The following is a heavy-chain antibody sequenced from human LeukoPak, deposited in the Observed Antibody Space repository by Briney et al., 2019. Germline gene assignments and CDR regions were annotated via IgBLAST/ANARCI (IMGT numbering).Heavy chain of an antibody. J-gene: IGHJ4*02. D-gene: IGHD5-18*01. Sequence: SETLSLTCAVYGGSFSGYYWSWIRQPPGKGLEWIGEINHSGSTNYNPSLKSRVTISVDTSKNQFSLKLSSVTAADTAVYYCARVRKRSYGFHGPFDYWGQGTLVTVSS. V-gene: IGHV4-34*01. CDR1: GGSFSGYY. CDR3: ARVRKRSYGFHGPFDY. CDR2: INHSGST.